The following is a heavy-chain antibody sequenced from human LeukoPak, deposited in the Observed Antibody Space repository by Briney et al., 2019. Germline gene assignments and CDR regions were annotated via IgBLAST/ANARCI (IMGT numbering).Heavy chain of an antibody. Sequence: SETLSLTRTVSGGSISSSNYYWGWIRQPPGKGLEWIGSIYYSGTTYYNTSLKSQVTISVDTSKNQFYLKLSSVTAADTAVYYCASGGSCSALCLGNYWGQGTLVTVSS. CDR2: IYYSGTT. CDR3: ASGGSCSALCLGNY. J-gene: IGHJ4*02. V-gene: IGHV4-39*01. CDR1: GGSISSSNYY. D-gene: IGHD2-15*01.